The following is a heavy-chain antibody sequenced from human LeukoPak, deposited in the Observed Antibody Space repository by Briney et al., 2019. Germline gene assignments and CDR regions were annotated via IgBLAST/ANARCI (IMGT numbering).Heavy chain of an antibody. J-gene: IGHJ5*02. CDR2: IYNSGRT. Sequence: SETLSLTCTVSGGSISSSSYYWGWIRQPPGKELEWIGSIYNSGRTYYNPSLKSRVTISVDTSKNQFSLKLSSVTAADTAVYYCARPSYYYDSSGYYGWFDPWGQGTLVTVSS. CDR3: ARPSYYYDSSGYYGWFDP. V-gene: IGHV4-39*01. D-gene: IGHD3-22*01. CDR1: GGSISSSSYY.